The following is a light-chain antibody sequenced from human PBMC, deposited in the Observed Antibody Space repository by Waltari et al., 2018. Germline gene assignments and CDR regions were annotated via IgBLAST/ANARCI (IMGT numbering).Light chain of an antibody. CDR2: GSG. V-gene: IGLV1-40*01. J-gene: IGLJ2*01. Sequence: QSVLTQPPSVSGAPGQRVTISCTGSSSNIGAGYDVHWSQPLPGTATKLLIFGSGNRPSGVLYGSFGAKSGTYAALAITALQEEDEADYYCQSYDSSLSGGVFGGGTKLTVL. CDR3: QSYDSSLSGGV. CDR1: SSNIGAGYD.